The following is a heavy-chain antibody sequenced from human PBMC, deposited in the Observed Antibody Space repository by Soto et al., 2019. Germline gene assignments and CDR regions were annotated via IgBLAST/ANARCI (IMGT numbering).Heavy chain of an antibody. CDR2: IRGSGGGT. Sequence: EVQVLESGGGSVQPGGSLRLSCAASGFPFSMFAMNWVRQAPGKGLEWVSGIRGSGGGTYDADSVKGRFTISRDDSRNMLYLEMNTLRGEDTAVYYCAKASGRVHYGMHVWGQGTTVTVSS. J-gene: IGHJ6*02. CDR1: GFPFSMFA. D-gene: IGHD3-10*01. CDR3: AKASGRVHYGMHV. V-gene: IGHV3-23*01.